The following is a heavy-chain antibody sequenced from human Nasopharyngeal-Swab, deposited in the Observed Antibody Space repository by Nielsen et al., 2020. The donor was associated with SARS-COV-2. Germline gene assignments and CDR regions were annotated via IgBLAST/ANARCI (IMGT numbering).Heavy chain of an antibody. V-gene: IGHV5-51*01. CDR3: ARHDSINGMDV. CDR2: IYPGDSDT. Sequence: ERQMPGKGLEWMGIIYPGDSDTRYSPSFQGQVTISADKSISTAYLQWSSLKASDTAMYYCARHDSINGMDVWGQGTTVTVSS. D-gene: IGHD1-14*01. J-gene: IGHJ6*02.